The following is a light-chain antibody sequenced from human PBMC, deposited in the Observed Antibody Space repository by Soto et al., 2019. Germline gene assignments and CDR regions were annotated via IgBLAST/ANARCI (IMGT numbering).Light chain of an antibody. CDR3: QQYKKWTLP. V-gene: IGKV3-15*01. Sequence: EIVMTQSPATLSVSVGEGATLSCRASQSVGSDLAWYQQRPGQAPRLLIYGASTRATGIPARFSGSGSGTEFTLPISSLRSEDFAVYYCQQYKKWTLPFGPGTMVDIX. CDR1: QSVGSD. CDR2: GAS. J-gene: IGKJ3*01.